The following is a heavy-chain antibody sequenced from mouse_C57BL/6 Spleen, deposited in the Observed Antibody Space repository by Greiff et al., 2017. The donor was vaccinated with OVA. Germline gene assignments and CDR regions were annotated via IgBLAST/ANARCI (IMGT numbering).Heavy chain of an antibody. CDR3: ARNRGAERAMDY. Sequence: VQVVESGPGLVQPSQSLSITCTVSGFSLTSYGVHWVRQSPGKGLEWLGVIWSGGSTDYNAAFISRLSISKDNSKSHVFFKMNSLQADDTAIYYCARNRGAERAMDYWGQGTSVTVSS. CDR2: IWSGGST. J-gene: IGHJ4*01. V-gene: IGHV2-2*01. CDR1: GFSLTSYG.